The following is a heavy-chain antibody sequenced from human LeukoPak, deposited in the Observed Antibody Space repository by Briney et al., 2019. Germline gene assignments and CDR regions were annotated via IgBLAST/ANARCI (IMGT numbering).Heavy chain of an antibody. D-gene: IGHD5-12*01. CDR3: ARSGSGYLRYYFDY. Sequence: PGGSLRLSCAASGFTFSSYAMSWVRQAPGKGLEWVSAISGSGGSTYYADSVKGRFTISRDNSKNTLYLQMNSLRAEDTAVYYCARSGSGYLRYYFDYWGQGTLVTVSS. CDR2: ISGSGGST. J-gene: IGHJ4*02. V-gene: IGHV3-23*01. CDR1: GFTFSSYA.